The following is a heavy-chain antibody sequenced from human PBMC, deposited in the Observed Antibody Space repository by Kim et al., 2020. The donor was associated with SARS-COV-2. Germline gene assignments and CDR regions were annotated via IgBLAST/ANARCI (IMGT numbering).Heavy chain of an antibody. D-gene: IGHD3-10*01. Sequence: SETLSLTCTVSGGSISSYYWSWIRQPPGKGLEWIGYIYYSGSTNYNPSLKSRVTISVDTSKNQFSLKLSSVTAADTAVYYCARYYYGSGSYYNVDPYYYYMDVWGKGTTVTVSS. CDR1: GGSISSYY. V-gene: IGHV4-59*01. CDR2: IYYSGST. CDR3: ARYYYGSGSYYNVDPYYYYMDV. J-gene: IGHJ6*03.